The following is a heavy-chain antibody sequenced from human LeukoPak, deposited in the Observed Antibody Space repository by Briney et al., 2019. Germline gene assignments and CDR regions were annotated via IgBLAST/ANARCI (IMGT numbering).Heavy chain of an antibody. CDR3: ARVWFGELLSQPLDY. J-gene: IGHJ4*02. Sequence: GGSLRLSCAASGFTVSSNYMSWVRQAPGKGLEGVSVIYSGGSTYYADSVKGRFTISRHNSKNTLYLQMNSLRAEDTAVYYCARVWFGELLSQPLDYWGQGTLVTVSS. CDR1: GFTVSSNY. D-gene: IGHD3-10*01. CDR2: IYSGGST. V-gene: IGHV3-53*04.